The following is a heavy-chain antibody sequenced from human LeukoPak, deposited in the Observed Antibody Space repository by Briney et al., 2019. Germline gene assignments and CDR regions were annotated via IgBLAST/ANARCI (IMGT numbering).Heavy chain of an antibody. CDR2: INSDGSST. Sequence: GGSLRLSCAGSGFTFSSYWMHWVRQAPGKGLVWVSRINSDGSSTSYADSVKGRFTISRDNAKNTLYLQMNSLRAEDTAVYYCARDPPYGDYVWNWGQGTLVTVSS. J-gene: IGHJ4*02. CDR1: GFTFSSYW. V-gene: IGHV3-74*01. CDR3: ARDPPYGDYVWN. D-gene: IGHD4-17*01.